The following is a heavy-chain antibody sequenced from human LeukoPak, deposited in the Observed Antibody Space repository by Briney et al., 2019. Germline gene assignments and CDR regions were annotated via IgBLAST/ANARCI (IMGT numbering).Heavy chain of an antibody. CDR3: ARVWAAAGTDWFDP. CDR1: GGSISSYY. CDR2: IYTSGST. V-gene: IGHV4-4*07. J-gene: IGHJ5*02. Sequence: SETLSLTCTVSGGSISSYYWSWIRQPAGKGLEWIGRIYTSGSTNYNPSLKSRVTMSVDTSKNQFSLKLSSVTAADTAVYYCARVWAAAGTDWFDPWGQGTLVTVSS. D-gene: IGHD6-13*01.